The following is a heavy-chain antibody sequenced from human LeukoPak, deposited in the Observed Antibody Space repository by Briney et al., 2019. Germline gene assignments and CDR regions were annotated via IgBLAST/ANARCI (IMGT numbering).Heavy chain of an antibody. CDR1: GFTFDDYG. D-gene: IGHD3-10*01. V-gene: IGHV3-20*04. CDR3: ARDSRYYYGSGSYSY. J-gene: IGHJ4*02. CDR2: INWNGGST. Sequence: GGSLRLSXAASGFTFDDYGMSWVRQAPGKGLESVSAINWNGGSTGYADSVKGRFTISRDNAKNSLYLQMNSLRAEDTALYYCARDSRYYYGSGSYSYWGQGTLVTVSS.